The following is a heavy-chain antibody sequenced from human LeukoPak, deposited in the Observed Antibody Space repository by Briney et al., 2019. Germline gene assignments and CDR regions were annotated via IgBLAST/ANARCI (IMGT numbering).Heavy chain of an antibody. CDR3: ARAGEIRITIFGVVMEYYGMDV. CDR2: ISSSGSTI. Sequence: GGSLRLSCAASGFTFSDYYMSWIRQAPGKGLEWVSYISSSGSTIYYADSVKGRFTISRDNAKNTLYLQMNGLRAEDTAVYYCARAGEIRITIFGVVMEYYGMDVWGQGTTVTVSS. J-gene: IGHJ6*02. D-gene: IGHD3-3*01. V-gene: IGHV3-11*04. CDR1: GFTFSDYY.